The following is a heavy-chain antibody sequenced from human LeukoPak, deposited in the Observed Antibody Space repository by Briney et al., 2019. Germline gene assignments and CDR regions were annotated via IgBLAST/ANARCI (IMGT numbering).Heavy chain of an antibody. CDR2: ISYDGSNK. V-gene: IGHV3-30-3*01. J-gene: IGHJ6*02. CDR1: GFSFSSYA. CDR3: ARDRYWDYDISPGGMDV. D-gene: IGHD3-9*01. Sequence: GRSLRLSCAASGFSFSSYAIHWVRQAPGKGLEWVAVISYDGSNKYYADSVKGRFTISRDNSKNTLYLQMNSLRAEDTAVYYCARDRYWDYDISPGGMDVWGQGTTVTVSS.